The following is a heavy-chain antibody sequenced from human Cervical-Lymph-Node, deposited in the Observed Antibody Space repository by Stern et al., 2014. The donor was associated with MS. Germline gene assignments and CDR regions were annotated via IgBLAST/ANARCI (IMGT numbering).Heavy chain of an antibody. Sequence: QVQLQESGPGLVKPSETLSLTCTVSGGSISSYYWSWIRQPPGKGLEWIGYIYYSGSTNYNPSLKSRVTISVDTSKNQFSLKLSSVTAADTAVYYCARAFYGSGSYIYYFDYWGQGTLVTVSS. D-gene: IGHD3-10*01. V-gene: IGHV4-59*01. CDR2: IYYSGST. CDR1: GGSISSYY. J-gene: IGHJ4*02. CDR3: ARAFYGSGSYIYYFDY.